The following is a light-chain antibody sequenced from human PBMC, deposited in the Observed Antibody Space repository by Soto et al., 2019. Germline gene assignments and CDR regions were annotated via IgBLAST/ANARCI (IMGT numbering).Light chain of an antibody. J-gene: IGKJ1*01. Sequence: EIVMTQSPATLSVSPGERATLSCRASQIVSSNLAWYQQKPGQAPRLLIYDASNRATGIPDRFSGSGSGTNFTLTISRLEPEDSAVYYCQQYGSSRTFGQGTKVDIK. CDR1: QIVSSN. CDR3: QQYGSSRT. CDR2: DAS. V-gene: IGKV3-20*01.